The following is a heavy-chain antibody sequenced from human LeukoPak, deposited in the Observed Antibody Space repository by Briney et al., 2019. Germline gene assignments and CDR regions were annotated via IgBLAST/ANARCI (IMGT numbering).Heavy chain of an antibody. D-gene: IGHD6-19*01. CDR1: GGSFSSYY. Sequence: PSETLSLTCAVYGGSFSSYYWSWIRQPPGKGLEWIGYIYYSGSTNYNPSLKSRVTISVDTSKNQFSLKLSSVTAADTAVYYCAREAAVAGNSFDYWGQGTLVTVSS. V-gene: IGHV4-59*12. CDR3: AREAAVAGNSFDY. CDR2: IYYSGST. J-gene: IGHJ4*02.